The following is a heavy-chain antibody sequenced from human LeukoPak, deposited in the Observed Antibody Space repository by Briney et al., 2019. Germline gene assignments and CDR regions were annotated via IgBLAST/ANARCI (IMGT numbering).Heavy chain of an antibody. Sequence: SETLSLTCTVSGGSISSSSYYWGWIRQPPGKGLEWIGSIYYTGGTNYSPSLKSRVTMSVDTFKNQFSLKLSSVTAADTAVYYCARRTYYYGSGSPEGFDPWGQGTLVTVSS. CDR3: ARRTYYYGSGSPEGFDP. D-gene: IGHD3-10*01. CDR2: IYYTGGT. J-gene: IGHJ5*02. V-gene: IGHV4-39*01. CDR1: GGSISSSSYY.